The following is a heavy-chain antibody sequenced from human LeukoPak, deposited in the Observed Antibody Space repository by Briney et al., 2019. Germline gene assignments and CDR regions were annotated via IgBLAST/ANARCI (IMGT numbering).Heavy chain of an antibody. V-gene: IGHV3-7*01. Sequence: GGSLRLSCAASGFTFSSYWMSWVRQAPGKGLEWVANINQDGSEKYYVDSVKGRFTISRDNAKNSLYLQMNSLRAEDTAVYYCARDHPEGYFDYWGQGTLVTVSS. J-gene: IGHJ4*02. CDR1: GFTFSSYW. CDR2: INQDGSEK. CDR3: ARDHPEGYFDY.